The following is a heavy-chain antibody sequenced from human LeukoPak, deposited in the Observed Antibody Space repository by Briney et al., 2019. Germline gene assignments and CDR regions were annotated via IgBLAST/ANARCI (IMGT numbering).Heavy chain of an antibody. CDR1: GGSISSSNYY. V-gene: IGHV4-39*01. Sequence: SETLSLTCTVSGGSISSSNYYWGWIRQPPGKGLEWIGSIYHSGSTYYNSPLKSRVTISVDTSKNQFSLKLSSVTAADTAVYYCASPSIGAFDIWGQGTIVSVSS. CDR3: ASPSIGAFDI. CDR2: IYHSGST. D-gene: IGHD6-6*01. J-gene: IGHJ3*02.